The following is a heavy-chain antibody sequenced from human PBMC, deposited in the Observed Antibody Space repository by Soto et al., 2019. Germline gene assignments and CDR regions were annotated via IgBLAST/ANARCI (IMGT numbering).Heavy chain of an antibody. Sequence: QVQLVQSGAEVKKPGASVKLSCKASGYTFTSSYVHWVRQAPGQGLEWMAIINPNGGSTNYAQEFQGRVTVTRDTSTSTVFMELSSLQSDDTAGYYCARDLLAANYWGQGTLVTVSS. D-gene: IGHD2-2*01. CDR1: GYTFTSSY. V-gene: IGHV1-46*01. CDR2: INPNGGST. CDR3: ARDLLAANY. J-gene: IGHJ4*02.